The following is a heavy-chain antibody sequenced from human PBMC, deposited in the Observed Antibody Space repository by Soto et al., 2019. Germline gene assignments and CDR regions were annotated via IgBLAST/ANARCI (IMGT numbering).Heavy chain of an antibody. J-gene: IGHJ4*02. D-gene: IGHD4-17*01. CDR1: GGSISSGGYY. V-gene: IGHV4-31*03. CDR3: ARDSGDYGYFDY. CDR2: IYYSGST. Sequence: QVQLQESGPGLVKPSQTLSLTCTVSGGSISSGGYYWSWIRQHPGKGLEWIGYIYYSGSTYYNPSRKRRVTISVDSSKNQFSLKLSSVTAADTAVYYCARDSGDYGYFDYWGQGTLVTVSS.